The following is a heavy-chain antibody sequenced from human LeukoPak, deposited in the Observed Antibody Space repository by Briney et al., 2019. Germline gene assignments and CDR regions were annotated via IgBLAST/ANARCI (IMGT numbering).Heavy chain of an antibody. J-gene: IGHJ4*02. V-gene: IGHV4-4*02. CDR2: IHRSGSP. CDR1: LDSTTSNF. D-gene: IGHD1-14*01. CDR3: AREILGGFNPGAY. Sequence: SEALSLTCTVSLDSTTSNFWSWVRQPPGKGLEWIGEIHRSGSPNYNPSLQSRVTISIDRSRNQIALELSSVTAADTAVYYCAREILGGFNPGAYWGQGTLVTVSS.